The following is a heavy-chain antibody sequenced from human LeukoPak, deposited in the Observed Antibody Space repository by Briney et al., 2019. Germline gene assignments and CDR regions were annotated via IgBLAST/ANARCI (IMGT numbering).Heavy chain of an antibody. CDR2: ISSSSSYI. Sequence: GGSLRLSCAASGFTFSSYSMNWVRQAPGKGLEWVSSISSSSSYIYCADSVKGRFTISRDNAKNSLYLQMNSLRAEDTAVYYCARADSSGYYTVWGQGTMVTVSS. CDR1: GFTFSSYS. V-gene: IGHV3-21*01. D-gene: IGHD3-22*01. CDR3: ARADSSGYYTV. J-gene: IGHJ3*01.